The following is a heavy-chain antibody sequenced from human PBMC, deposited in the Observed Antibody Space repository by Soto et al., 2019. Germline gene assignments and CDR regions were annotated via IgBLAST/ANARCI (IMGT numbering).Heavy chain of an antibody. CDR3: AKSTGGTANGMDV. CDR2: ISWSGGSI. J-gene: IGHJ6*02. Sequence: EVQLVESGGGLVQPGRSLRLSCTASGFSFGDYGMHWVRQLPGKGLEWVSGISWSGGSIGYADSVKGRFSISRDNAKKSLYLQMNSLRPDDTALYYCAKSTGGTANGMDVWGQGTTVTVSS. V-gene: IGHV3-9*01. CDR1: GFSFGDYG. D-gene: IGHD2-8*02.